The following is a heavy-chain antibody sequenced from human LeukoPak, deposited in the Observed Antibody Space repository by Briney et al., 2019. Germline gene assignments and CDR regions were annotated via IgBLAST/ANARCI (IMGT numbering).Heavy chain of an antibody. D-gene: IGHD2-2*01. CDR1: GGTFSSYA. J-gene: IGHJ6*02. V-gene: IGHV1-69*01. Sequence: GSSVKVSCKASGGTFSSYAISWVRQAPGQGLEWMGGIIPISGTANYAQKFQGRVTITADESTSTAYMELSSLRSEDTAVYYCAKATSTLYYYYGMDVWGQGTTVIVSS. CDR2: IIPISGTA. CDR3: AKATSTLYYYYGMDV.